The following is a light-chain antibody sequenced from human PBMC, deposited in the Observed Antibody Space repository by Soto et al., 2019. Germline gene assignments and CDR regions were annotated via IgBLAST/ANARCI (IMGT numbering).Light chain of an antibody. CDR1: QDIGND. V-gene: IGKV1-6*02. CDR2: AAS. Sequence: AIQVTQSPSSVSASVGDRVTITCRARQDIGNDLGWYQQKPGEAPRLLIYAASTFQSEVPSRFSGSGSGTDFTLTISSLHPEDSATYYCLQDYIYPRTFGQGTKVEIK. CDR3: LQDYIYPRT. J-gene: IGKJ1*01.